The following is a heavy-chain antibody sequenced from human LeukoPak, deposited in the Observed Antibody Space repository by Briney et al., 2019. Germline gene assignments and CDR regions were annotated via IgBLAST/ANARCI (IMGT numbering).Heavy chain of an antibody. D-gene: IGHD4/OR15-4a*01. V-gene: IGHV3-21*01. Sequence: GGSLRLSCVVSEFTFSRYSMNWVRQAPGKGPEWVSSISNAGTYKDYADSVKGRFTISRDNAKNSLYLQMDSLRVEDTAMYYCETYDGAGRGYWGQGTLVAVSS. J-gene: IGHJ4*02. CDR1: EFTFSRYS. CDR2: ISNAGTYK. CDR3: ETYDGAGRGY.